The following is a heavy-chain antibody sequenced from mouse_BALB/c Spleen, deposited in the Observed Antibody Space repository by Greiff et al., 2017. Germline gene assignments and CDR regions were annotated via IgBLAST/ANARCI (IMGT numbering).Heavy chain of an antibody. CDR3: TSALPGY. V-gene: IGHV6-6*02. D-gene: IGHD2-10*01. Sequence: EVMLVESGGGLVQPGGSMKLSCVASGFTFSSYWMSWVRQSPEKGLEWVAEIRLKSDNYATHYAESVKGKFTISRDDSKSRLYLQMNSLRAEDTGIYYCTSALPGYWGQGTLVTVSA. CDR1: GFTFSSYW. J-gene: IGHJ3*01. CDR2: IRLKSDNYAT.